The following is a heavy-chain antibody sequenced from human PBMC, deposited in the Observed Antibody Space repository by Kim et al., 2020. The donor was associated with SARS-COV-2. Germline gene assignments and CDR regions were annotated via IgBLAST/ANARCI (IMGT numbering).Heavy chain of an antibody. CDR1: GGSISSSSYY. D-gene: IGHD6-19*01. V-gene: IGHV4-39*02. J-gene: IGHJ4*02. Sequence: SETLSLTCTVSGGSISSSSYYWGWIRQPPGKGLEWIGSIHYSGSTYYNPSLKSRVTISVDTSKNQFSLKLSSVTAADTAVYYCARDRGWYDGRPTTKYYFDYWGRGALVTVSS. CDR3: ARDRGWYDGRPTTKYYFDY. CDR2: IHYSGST.